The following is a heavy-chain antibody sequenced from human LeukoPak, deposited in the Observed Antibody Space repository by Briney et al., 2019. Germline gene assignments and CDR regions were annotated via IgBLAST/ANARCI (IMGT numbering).Heavy chain of an antibody. V-gene: IGHV3-30*03. J-gene: IGHJ4*02. D-gene: IGHD1-1*01. CDR3: ARVTGTPDY. Sequence: GGSLRLSCAASGFTFSNYDMHWVRQAPGKGLEWVAAISNDGRKKSHADSVKGRFTISRDNSKDTLYLQMNSLRAEDTAVYYCARVTGTPDYWDQGTLVTVSS. CDR2: ISNDGRKK. CDR1: GFTFSNYD.